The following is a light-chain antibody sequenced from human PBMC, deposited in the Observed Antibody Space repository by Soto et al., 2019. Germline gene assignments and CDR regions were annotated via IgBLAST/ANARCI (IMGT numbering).Light chain of an antibody. CDR1: SSNIGSSN. V-gene: IGLV1-44*01. Sequence: QSVLTQPPSASGTPRQRVTISCSGSSSNIGSSNVNWYQQLPGTAPKLLIYGNSQRASGVPVRFSGSKSATSASLAISGLLSEDEADYYCAAWDDGLFVFGSGTKLTVL. CDR3: AAWDDGLFV. CDR2: GNS. J-gene: IGLJ1*01.